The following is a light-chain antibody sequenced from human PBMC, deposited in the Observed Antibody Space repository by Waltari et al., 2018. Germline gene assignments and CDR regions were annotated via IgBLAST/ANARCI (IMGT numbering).Light chain of an antibody. CDR3: QVWDANTDPGV. Sequence: SYVSTQPPSVSVAPGETARITCGGNNIESKSVHWYRQRTGQAPVVVISYDNDRAAGIPERFSGSNSGNTATLTISRVEAGDEADYYCQVWDANTDPGVFGTGTEVTVL. V-gene: IGLV3-21*01. J-gene: IGLJ1*01. CDR2: YDN. CDR1: NIESKS.